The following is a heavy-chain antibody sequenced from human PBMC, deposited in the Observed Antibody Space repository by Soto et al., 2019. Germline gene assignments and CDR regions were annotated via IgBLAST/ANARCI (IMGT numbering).Heavy chain of an antibody. V-gene: IGHV3-23*01. CDR3: AKLGSSSGSPHYYFDY. J-gene: IGHJ4*02. CDR2: ITDSGDDT. CDR1: GFTFNNYA. D-gene: IGHD3-22*01. Sequence: EVQLLESGGGLVQPGGSLRLSCAASGFTFNNYAMGWVRQAPGKGLEWVSAITDSGDDTYYIDSVKGRLTISRDNSNSTLYLQMNSLRAEDTAIYYCAKLGSSSGSPHYYFDYWGQGTLVTVSS.